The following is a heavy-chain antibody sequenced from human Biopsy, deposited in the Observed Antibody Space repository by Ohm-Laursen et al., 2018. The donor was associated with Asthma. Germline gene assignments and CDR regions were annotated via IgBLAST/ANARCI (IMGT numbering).Heavy chain of an antibody. Sequence: SLRLSCAASGFTFSSYSMNWVRQAPGKGLEWVAVISYDGSSIYYADSVKGRFTISRDNSKNTLSLQMNSLTAEDTAVYYCAKEGVAGTHIEDWGQGTLVTVSS. CDR3: AKEGVAGTHIED. CDR2: ISYDGSSI. V-gene: IGHV3-30*18. CDR1: GFTFSSYS. J-gene: IGHJ4*02. D-gene: IGHD6-19*01.